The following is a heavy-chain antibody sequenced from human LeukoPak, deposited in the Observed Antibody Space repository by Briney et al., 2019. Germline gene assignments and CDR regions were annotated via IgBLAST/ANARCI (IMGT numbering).Heavy chain of an antibody. Sequence: PGGSLRLSCAASGFTFSSYAMHWVRQAPGKGLEYVSAISSNGGSTYYANSVKGRFTISRDNSKNTLYLQMGSLRAEDMAVYYCARPYYYGSGSYLYWGQGTLVTASS. CDR3: ARPYYYGSGSYLY. D-gene: IGHD3-10*01. J-gene: IGHJ4*02. CDR2: ISSNGGST. V-gene: IGHV3-64*01. CDR1: GFTFSSYA.